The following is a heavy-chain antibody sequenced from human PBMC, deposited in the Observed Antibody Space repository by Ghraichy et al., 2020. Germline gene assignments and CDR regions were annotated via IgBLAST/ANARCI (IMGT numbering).Heavy chain of an antibody. D-gene: IGHD4-17*01. CDR1: GYSISSGYF. Sequence: GSLSLTCSVSGYSISSGYFWGWIRQPPGKGLEWIGTISHSGKTFYSPSLKSRVTISADTSKNHFSLKLSSVTAADTAVYYCVRDIGGVTTDFWGQGTLVTVSS. V-gene: IGHV4-38-2*02. CDR2: ISHSGKT. J-gene: IGHJ4*02. CDR3: VRDIGGVTTDF.